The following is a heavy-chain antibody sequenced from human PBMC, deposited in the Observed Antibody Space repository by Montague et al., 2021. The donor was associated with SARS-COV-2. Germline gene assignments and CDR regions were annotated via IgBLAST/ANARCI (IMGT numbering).Heavy chain of an antibody. Sequence: CAISGDSVSSNIATCNWEKQSPSSGLEWLGRSYHRSKWYNDYAESVKSRITIDPDTSKHQFSLHLNSVTPEDTAVYYCARIPVGSKYYFDFWGQGTLVTVSS. D-gene: IGHD2-2*01. CDR3: ARIPVGSKYYFDF. CDR2: SYHRSKWYN. J-gene: IGHJ4*02. V-gene: IGHV6-1*01. CDR1: GDSVSSNIAT.